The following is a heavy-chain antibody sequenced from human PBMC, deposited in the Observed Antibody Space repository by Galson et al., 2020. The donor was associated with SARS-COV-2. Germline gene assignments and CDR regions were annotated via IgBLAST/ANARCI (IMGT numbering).Heavy chain of an antibody. V-gene: IGHV3-11*06. D-gene: IGHD2-21*02. CDR3: ARGLPPSYGDPYFDS. J-gene: IGHJ4*02. CDR1: GFTFSDFY. Sequence: GESLKISCAASGFTFSDFYMSWIRQAPGKGLEWVSYISSSRTYIKYADSVKGRFAISRDNAKNSLYLQMNSLRAEDMAVYYCARGLPPSYGDPYFDSWGQGTLVTVSS. CDR2: ISSSRTYI.